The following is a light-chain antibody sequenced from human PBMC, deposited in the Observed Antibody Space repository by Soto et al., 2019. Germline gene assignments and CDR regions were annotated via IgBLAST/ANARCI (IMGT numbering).Light chain of an antibody. CDR3: QHRSNWPIT. J-gene: IGKJ5*01. CDR2: DAS. V-gene: IGKV3-11*01. CDR1: QSVSSN. Sequence: EIVMTQSPATLSVSPGERATLSCRASQSVSSNLAWYQQKAGQAPRLLIYDASNRATGIPARFSGSGSGTDFTLTISSLEPEDFAVYYCQHRSNWPITFGQGTRLEI.